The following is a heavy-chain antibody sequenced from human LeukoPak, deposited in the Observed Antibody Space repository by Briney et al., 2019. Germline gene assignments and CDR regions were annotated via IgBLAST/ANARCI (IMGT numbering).Heavy chain of an antibody. CDR2: INHSGST. V-gene: IGHV4-34*01. J-gene: IGHJ4*02. CDR1: GGSFSGYY. CDR3: ARRGAPSIVVVPAAYFDY. D-gene: IGHD2-2*01. Sequence: SETLSLTCAVYGGSFSGYYWSWIRQPPGKGLEWIGEINHSGSTNYNPSLKSRVTISVDTSKNQFSLKLSSVTAADTAVYYCARRGAPSIVVVPAAYFDYWGQGTLVTVSS.